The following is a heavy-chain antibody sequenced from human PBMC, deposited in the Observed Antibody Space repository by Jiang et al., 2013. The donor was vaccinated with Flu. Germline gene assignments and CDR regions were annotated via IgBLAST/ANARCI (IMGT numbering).Heavy chain of an antibody. J-gene: IGHJ4*02. V-gene: IGHV3-30*02. D-gene: IGHD6-19*01. CDR3: AKDPTSSAVAGTDDLWYFDY. CDR2: IRYDGSNK. Sequence: RLSCAASGFTFSSYGMHWVRQAPGKGLEWVAFIRYDGSNKYYADSVKGRFTISRDNSKNTLYLQMNSLRAEDTAVYYCAKDPTSSAVAGTDDLWYFDYWGQGTLVTVSS. CDR1: GFTFSSYG.